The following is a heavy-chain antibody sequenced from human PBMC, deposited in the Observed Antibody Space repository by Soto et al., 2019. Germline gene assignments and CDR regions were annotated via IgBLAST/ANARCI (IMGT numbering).Heavy chain of an antibody. CDR3: ARYRREAVAGYTLDN. D-gene: IGHD6-13*01. Sequence: SETLSLTCTVSCGSISSNYWTWIRQLPGKGLEWIGYVYNSGSTNYNPSLKSRVTISEDTSKSQFSLKVNSMTAADTAVYYCARYRREAVAGYTLDNWGQGILVTVSS. CDR2: VYNSGST. CDR1: CGSISSNY. J-gene: IGHJ4*02. V-gene: IGHV4-59*01.